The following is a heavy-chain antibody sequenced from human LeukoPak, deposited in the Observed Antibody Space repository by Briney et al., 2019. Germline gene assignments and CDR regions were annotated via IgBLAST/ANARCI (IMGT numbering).Heavy chain of an antibody. V-gene: IGHV1-69*05. CDR2: IIPIFGTA. Sequence: ASVKVSCKASGGTFSSYAISWVRQAPGQGLEWMGGIIPIFGTANYAQKFQGRVTITTDESTSTACTELSSLRYEATAVYYGARDPPPPYYDFWSGSLFDPWGQGTLVTVSS. CDR3: ARDPPPPYYDFWSGSLFDP. D-gene: IGHD3-3*01. J-gene: IGHJ5*02. CDR1: GGTFSSYA.